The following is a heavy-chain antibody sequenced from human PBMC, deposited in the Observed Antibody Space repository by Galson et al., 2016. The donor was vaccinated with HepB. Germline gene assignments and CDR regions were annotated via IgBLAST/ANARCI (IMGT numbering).Heavy chain of an antibody. V-gene: IGHV3-23*01. D-gene: IGHD3-3*01. CDR3: ARPPTGDFWSGFYTY. CDR1: GFTFSTYA. J-gene: IGHJ4*02. Sequence: SLRLSCAASGFTFSTYAMSWVRQAPGKGLEWVSTISGRGGNTYYADSVKGRFTISRDNAKNSLYLQMNSLRAEDTAVYYCARPPTGDFWSGFYTYWGRGTLVTVSS. CDR2: ISGRGGNT.